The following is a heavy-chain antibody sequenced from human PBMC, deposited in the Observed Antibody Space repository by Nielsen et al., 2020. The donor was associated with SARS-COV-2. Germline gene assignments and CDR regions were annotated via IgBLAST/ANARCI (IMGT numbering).Heavy chain of an antibody. D-gene: IGHD3-3*01. J-gene: IGHJ4*02. CDR3: ARDAYDFPPNSFDY. CDR2: INSDGSST. CDR1: GFTFSSYW. V-gene: IGHV3-74*01. Sequence: GESLKISCAASGFTFSSYWMHWVRQAPGKGLVWVSRINSDGSSTSYADSVKGRFTISRDNAKNMLYLQMNSLRAEDTAVYYCARDAYDFPPNSFDYWGQGTLVTVSS.